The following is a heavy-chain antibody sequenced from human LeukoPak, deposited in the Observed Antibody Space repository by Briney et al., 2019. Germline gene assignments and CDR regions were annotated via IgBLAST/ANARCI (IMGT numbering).Heavy chain of an antibody. Sequence: GESLKISCKGSGYSFTSYWIGWVRQMPGKGLEWMGIIYPGDSDTRYSPSFQGQVTISADKSISTACLQWSSLKASDTAMYYCARQYSSSSREVDYWGQGTLVTVSS. CDR3: ARQYSSSSREVDY. J-gene: IGHJ4*02. D-gene: IGHD6-6*01. V-gene: IGHV5-51*01. CDR2: IYPGDSDT. CDR1: GYSFTSYW.